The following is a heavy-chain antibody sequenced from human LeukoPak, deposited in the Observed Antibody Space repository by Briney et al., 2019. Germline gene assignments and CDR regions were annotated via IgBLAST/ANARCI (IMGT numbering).Heavy chain of an antibody. CDR1: GFTSIAYA. Sequence: GGSLRLSCVGSGFTSIAYALTWARQAPGKGLEWVSGISGGGVTTYYADSVKGRFTISRDNSKNTLYLQMNSLRADDTAIYYCARNQQLGGHSYYYYGMDVWGQGTAVTVSS. J-gene: IGHJ6*02. CDR2: ISGGGVTT. CDR3: ARNQQLGGHSYYYYGMDV. D-gene: IGHD3-16*01. V-gene: IGHV3-23*01.